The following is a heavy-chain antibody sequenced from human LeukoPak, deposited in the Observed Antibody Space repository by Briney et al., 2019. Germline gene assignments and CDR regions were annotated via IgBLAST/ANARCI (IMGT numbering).Heavy chain of an antibody. CDR1: GYTFTGYY. CDR2: INPNSGAT. CDR3: AREPTSGSYYGTFDP. V-gene: IGHV1-2*02. D-gene: IGHD1-26*01. J-gene: IGHJ5*02. Sequence: ASVKVSCKASGYTFTGYYMHWVRQAPGQGLEWMGWINPNSGATNYAQKFQGRVTMTRDTSINTAYMELRRLRSDDTAVYHCAREPTSGSYYGTFDPWGQGTLVTVSS.